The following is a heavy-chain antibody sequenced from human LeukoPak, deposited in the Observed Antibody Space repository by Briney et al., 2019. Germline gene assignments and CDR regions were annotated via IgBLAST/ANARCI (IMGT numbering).Heavy chain of an antibody. Sequence: PGGSLRLSCAASGLTVSSNYMSWVRQAPGKGLEWVSLIYSGSSTYYADSVEGRFTISRDKSNNTLYLQMSSLRVEDTAVYYCAMGAIVATIDYWGQGTLVTVSS. CDR1: GLTVSSNY. V-gene: IGHV3-66*01. J-gene: IGHJ4*02. CDR3: AMGAIVATIDY. CDR2: IYSGSST. D-gene: IGHD5-12*01.